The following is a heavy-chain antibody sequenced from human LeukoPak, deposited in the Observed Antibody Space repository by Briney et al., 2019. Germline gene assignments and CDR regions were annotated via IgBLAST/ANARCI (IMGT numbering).Heavy chain of an antibody. D-gene: IGHD1-1*01. J-gene: IGHJ4*02. V-gene: IGHV3-30*03. CDR1: GFTFSSSG. CDR2: ISHDGRNS. Sequence: PGGSLRPSCAASGFTFSSSGMYWVRQTPGKGLEWVAFISHDGRNSNYVDSVKDRFTISRDSSKNTLYLQINSLRAEDTAVYYCARSRYSWWLNYWGQGTLVTVSS. CDR3: ARSRYSWWLNY.